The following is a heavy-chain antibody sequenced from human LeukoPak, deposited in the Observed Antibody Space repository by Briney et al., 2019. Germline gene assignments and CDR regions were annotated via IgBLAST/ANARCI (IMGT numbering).Heavy chain of an antibody. V-gene: IGHV5-51*01. Sequence: GESLKISCKGSGYSFTSYWIGWVRQMPGKGLEWMGIIYPGDSDTRYSPSFQGQVTISADKSISTAYLQWSSLEASDTAMYYCARHKPLPYCSGGSCYPNAFDIWGQGTMVTVSS. CDR3: ARHKPLPYCSGGSCYPNAFDI. CDR2: IYPGDSDT. CDR1: GYSFTSYW. J-gene: IGHJ3*02. D-gene: IGHD2-15*01.